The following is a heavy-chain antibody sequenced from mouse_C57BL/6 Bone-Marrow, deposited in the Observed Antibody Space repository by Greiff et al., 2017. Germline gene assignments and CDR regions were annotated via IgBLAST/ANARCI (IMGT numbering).Heavy chain of an antibody. V-gene: IGHV2-2*01. CDR2: IWSGGSK. CDR1: GFSLTSYG. CDR3: ARNYGQLRLPAY. Sequence: QVQLQQSGPGLVQPSQSLSITCTVSGFSLTSYGVHWVRQSPGKGLEWLGVIWSGGSKDYNAAFISSLSISKDNSKSQVFCKMNSLQADDTAIYYCARNYGQLRLPAYWGQGTLVTVSA. D-gene: IGHD3-2*02. J-gene: IGHJ3*01.